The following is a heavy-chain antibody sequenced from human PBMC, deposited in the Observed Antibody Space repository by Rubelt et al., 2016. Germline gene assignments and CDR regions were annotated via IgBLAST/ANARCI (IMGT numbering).Heavy chain of an antibody. CDR1: GYTFTNYP. D-gene: IGHD3-3*01. CDR2: IDAGNGNP. V-gene: IGHV1-3*01. Sequence: QVQLVQSGAEVKKPGASVNVSCNTSGYTFTNYPIHWVRQAPGQRLEWMGWIDAGNGNPRYSRKFQGRVTITSDTFANTAHMELSSLKSEDTAVYYCTLSGFDYWGQGTLVTVSS. J-gene: IGHJ4*02. CDR3: TLSGFDY.